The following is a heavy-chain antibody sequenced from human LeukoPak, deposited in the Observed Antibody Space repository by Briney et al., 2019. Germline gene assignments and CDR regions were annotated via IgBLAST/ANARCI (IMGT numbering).Heavy chain of an antibody. D-gene: IGHD3-22*01. J-gene: IGHJ4*02. CDR2: ISSSGSTI. Sequence: GGSLRLSCAASGFTFSDYYMSWIRQAPGKGLEWVSYISSSGSTIYYAESVKSRFTTSMDKAKNSLYLKMNSLQAEATAVYYCARDNYYDTPWWGQGTLVTVSS. CDR1: GFTFSDYY. CDR3: ARDNYYDTPW. V-gene: IGHV3-11*01.